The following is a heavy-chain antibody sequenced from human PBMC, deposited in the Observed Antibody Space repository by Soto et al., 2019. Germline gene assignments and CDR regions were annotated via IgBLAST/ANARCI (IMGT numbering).Heavy chain of an antibody. D-gene: IGHD2-15*01. J-gene: IGHJ5*02. V-gene: IGHV1-18*01. CDR3: AREVGQGYCSGGSCYWFDP. CDR1: GGTFSSYA. CDR2: ISAYNGNT. Sequence: RASVKVSCKASGGTFSSYAISWVRQAPGQGLEWMGWISAYNGNTNYAQKLQGRVTMTTDTSTSTAYMELRSLRSDDTAVYYCAREVGQGYCSGGSCYWFDPWGQGTLVTVSS.